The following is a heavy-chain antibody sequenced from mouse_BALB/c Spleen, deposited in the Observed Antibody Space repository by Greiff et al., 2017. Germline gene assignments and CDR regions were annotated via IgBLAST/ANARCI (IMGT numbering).Heavy chain of an antibody. V-gene: IGHV5-6-2*01. CDR2: INSNGGST. CDR1: GFTFSSYY. Sequence: EVQRVESGGGLVKLGGSLKLSCAASGFTFSSYYMSWVRQTPEKRLELVAAINSNGGSTYYPDTVKGRFTISRDNAKNTLYLQMSSLKSEDTALYYCARHAYYGNSWFAYWGQGTLVTVSA. J-gene: IGHJ3*01. CDR3: ARHAYYGNSWFAY. D-gene: IGHD2-10*01.